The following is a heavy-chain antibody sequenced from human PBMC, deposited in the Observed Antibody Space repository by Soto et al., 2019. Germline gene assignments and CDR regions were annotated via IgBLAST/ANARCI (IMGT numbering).Heavy chain of an antibody. V-gene: IGHV4-30-4*01. CDR1: GGPISSGDYY. D-gene: IGHD2-2*01. CDR2: IYYSGST. Sequence: QVQLQESGPGLVKPSQTLSLTCTVSGGPISSGDYYWSWIRQPPGKGLEWIGYIYYSGSTYYNPSLKSRVTISVDTSKNQFSLKLSSVTAADTAVYYCAREPPYCSSTSCYGNSAFDIWGQGTMVTVSS. J-gene: IGHJ3*02. CDR3: AREPPYCSSTSCYGNSAFDI.